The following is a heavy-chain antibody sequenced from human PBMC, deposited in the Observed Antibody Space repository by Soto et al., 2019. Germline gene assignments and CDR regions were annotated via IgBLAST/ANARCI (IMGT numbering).Heavy chain of an antibody. CDR3: ARTYCGGDCYPTPRYYGMDV. J-gene: IGHJ6*02. Sequence: PGGSLRLSCAASGFTFSDYYMTWIRQAPGKGLEWVSYISSSGSYTNYADSVKGRFTISRDNAKNSLYLQMNGLRAEDTAVYYCARTYCGGDCYPTPRYYGMDVWGQGTTVTVSS. D-gene: IGHD2-21*02. V-gene: IGHV3-11*06. CDR2: ISSSGSYT. CDR1: GFTFSDYY.